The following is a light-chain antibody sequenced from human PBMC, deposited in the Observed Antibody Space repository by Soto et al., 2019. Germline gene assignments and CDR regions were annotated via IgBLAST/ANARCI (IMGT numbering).Light chain of an antibody. CDR2: GVS. V-gene: IGLV2-14*03. J-gene: IGLJ2*01. CDR1: SSDVGHSNF. Sequence: QSALTQPASVSGSPGQSITISCIGTSSDVGHSNFVSWYQQHPGKAPKLMIYGVSNRPSGVSTRFSGSKSGHTASLTISGLHAEDEADYYCNSYTTSSAVVFGGGTKVTVL. CDR3: NSYTTSSAVV.